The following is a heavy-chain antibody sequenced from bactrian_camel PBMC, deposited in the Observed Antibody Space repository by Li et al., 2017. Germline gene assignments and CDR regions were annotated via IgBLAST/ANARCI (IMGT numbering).Heavy chain of an antibody. D-gene: IGHD2*01. CDR2: ISKTDGRA. CDR1: GFPFSAYA. J-gene: IGHJ4*01. V-gene: IGHV3S30*01. Sequence: ESGGGLVQPGGSLRLSCAASGFPFSAYAMTWVRQAPGKGLEWVSTISKTDGRAYYADSVDGRFTISKDNAKNTLYLQMNSLNSEDTAPYYCAKGWGQWRDWGQGTQVTVS. CDR3: AKGWGQWRD.